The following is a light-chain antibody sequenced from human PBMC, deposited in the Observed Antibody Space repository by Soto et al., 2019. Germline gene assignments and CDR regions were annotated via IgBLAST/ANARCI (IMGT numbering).Light chain of an antibody. V-gene: IGLV1-40*01. J-gene: IGLJ2*01. Sequence: QPVLTQPPSVSGAPGQRVTISCTGSSSNIGAGYDVHWYQQLPGTAPKLLIYGNSNRPSVVPDRFSGSKSGTSASLAITGLQAEDEADYYCQSYDSSLSALFGGGTKLTVL. CDR2: GNS. CDR3: QSYDSSLSAL. CDR1: SSNIGAGYD.